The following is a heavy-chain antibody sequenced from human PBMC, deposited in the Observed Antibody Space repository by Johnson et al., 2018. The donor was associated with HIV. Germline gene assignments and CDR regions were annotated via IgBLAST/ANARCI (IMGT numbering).Heavy chain of an antibody. V-gene: IGHV3-20*04. J-gene: IGHJ3*02. Sequence: EKLVESGGGLVQPGGSLRLSCAASGFTFSSYAMSWVRQAPGKGLEWVSGINWNGGSRGYADSVKGRFTISRDNAKNSLYLQMNSLRAEDTALYYCARGFGNSGYYYGRFGAFDIWGQGTMVTVSS. D-gene: IGHD3-22*01. CDR1: GFTFSSYA. CDR3: ARGFGNSGYYYGRFGAFDI. CDR2: INWNGGSR.